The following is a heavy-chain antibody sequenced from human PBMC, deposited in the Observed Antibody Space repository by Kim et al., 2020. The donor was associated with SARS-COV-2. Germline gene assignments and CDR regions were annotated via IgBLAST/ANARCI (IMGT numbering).Heavy chain of an antibody. V-gene: IGHV3-74*01. CDR2: INSDGSNT. CDR1: GFTFSSSC. D-gene: IGHD3-3*01. CDR3: ARGSSDEAWSQSDY. J-gene: IGHJ4*01. Sequence: GGSLRLSCAASGFTFSSSCMNWVRQAPGKGLEWVSCINSDGSNTDYADSVKGRFTISRDNAKNTLYLQMNSLRAEDTAVYYCARGSSDEAWSQSDYW.